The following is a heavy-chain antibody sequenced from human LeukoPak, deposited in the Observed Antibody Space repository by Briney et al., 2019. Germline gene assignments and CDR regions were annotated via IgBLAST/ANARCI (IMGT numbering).Heavy chain of an antibody. V-gene: IGHV3-30*02. D-gene: IGHD2-15*01. Sequence: GGSLRLSCAASGFTFSNYVMHWVRQAPGKGLEWVALIRYDGDNKYCADSVKGRFTIPRDNSKNTLYLQMNSLRAEDTAVYYCAKGGFGYCSGGSCNHFDYWGQGTLVTVSS. J-gene: IGHJ4*02. CDR2: IRYDGDNK. CDR3: AKGGFGYCSGGSCNHFDY. CDR1: GFTFSNYV.